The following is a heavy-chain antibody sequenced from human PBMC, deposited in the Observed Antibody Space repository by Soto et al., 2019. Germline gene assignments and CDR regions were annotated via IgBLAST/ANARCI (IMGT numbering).Heavy chain of an antibody. D-gene: IGHD3-16*01. CDR3: ARVGFYDPMGDSRYYYYGMDV. V-gene: IGHV4-30-2*01. CDR2: IYHSGST. J-gene: IGHJ6*02. Sequence: PSETLSLTCAVSGGSISSGGYSWSWIRQPPGKGLEWIGYIYHSGSTYYNPSLKSRVTISVDRSKNQFSLKLSSVTAADTAVYYCARVGFYDPMGDSRYYYYGMDVWGQGTTVTVSS. CDR1: GGSISSGGYS.